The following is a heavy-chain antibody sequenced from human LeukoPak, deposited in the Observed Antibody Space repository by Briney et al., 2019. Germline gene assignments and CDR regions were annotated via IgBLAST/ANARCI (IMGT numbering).Heavy chain of an antibody. D-gene: IGHD5-24*01. Sequence: SGPTLVKPTQTLTLTCTFSGFSLSTSGVGVGWIRQPPGKALEWLALIYWDDDKRYSPSLKSRLTITKDTSKNQVVLTMTNMDSVDTATYYCAHRRPVEMTTILGDAFDIWGQGTMVTVSS. CDR3: AHRRPVEMTTILGDAFDI. J-gene: IGHJ3*02. CDR1: GFSLSTSGVG. CDR2: IYWDDDK. V-gene: IGHV2-5*02.